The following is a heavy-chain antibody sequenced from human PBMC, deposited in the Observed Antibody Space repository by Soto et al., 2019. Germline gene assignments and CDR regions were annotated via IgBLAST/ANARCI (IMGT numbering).Heavy chain of an antibody. V-gene: IGHV1-3*05. Sequence: QVQLVQSGAEEKKPGASVKVSCKASGYTFTSYAMHWVRQAPGQRLEWMGWINAGNGNTKYSQKFQGRVTITRDTSASPAYMELSRLTSGVTAVYYCARDPSYYGTDVWCQGTTLTVSS. CDR2: INAGNGNT. J-gene: IGHJ6*02. CDR3: ARDPSYYGTDV. CDR1: GYTFTSYA.